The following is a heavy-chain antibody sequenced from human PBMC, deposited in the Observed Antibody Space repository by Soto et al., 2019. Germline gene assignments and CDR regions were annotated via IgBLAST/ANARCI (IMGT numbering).Heavy chain of an antibody. V-gene: IGHV4-30-4*01. Sequence: TLSLTCPVSGVSISSGDFYWSWIRQPPGKGLELIGNIYYSGITYYNPSLRSRAIMSVDTSQNQFSLKLSSLTAADTAVYFCARAHDFSDRFDYWGQGALVTVS. CDR1: GVSISSGDFY. D-gene: IGHD4-17*01. CDR2: IYYSGIT. CDR3: ARAHDFSDRFDY. J-gene: IGHJ4*02.